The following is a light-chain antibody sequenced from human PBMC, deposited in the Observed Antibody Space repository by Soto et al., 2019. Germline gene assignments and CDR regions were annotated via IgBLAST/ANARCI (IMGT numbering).Light chain of an antibody. Sequence: QSVLTQPPSVSAAPGQTVTISCSGSSSNTGNNYVSWYQHLPGTAPKLLIYDNNKRPSGIPDRFAGSKSGTSATLGITGLQTGDEADYYCGTWDSSLSVWVFGGGTKLTVL. CDR3: GTWDSSLSVWV. J-gene: IGLJ3*02. CDR1: SSNTGNNY. CDR2: DNN. V-gene: IGLV1-51*01.